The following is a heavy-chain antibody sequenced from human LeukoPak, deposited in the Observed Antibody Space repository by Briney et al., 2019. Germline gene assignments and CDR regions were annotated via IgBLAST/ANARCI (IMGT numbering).Heavy chain of an antibody. CDR3: ARGGRRRSGSYYALGY. V-gene: IGHV4-34*01. D-gene: IGHD1-26*01. J-gene: IGHJ4*02. CDR1: GGSFSGYY. Sequence: PSETLSLTCAVYGGSFSGYYWSWIRQPPGKGLEWIGEINHSGSTNYNPSLMSRVTISVDTSKNQFSLKLGSVTAADTAVYYCARGGRRRSGSYYALGYWGQGTLVTVSS. CDR2: INHSGST.